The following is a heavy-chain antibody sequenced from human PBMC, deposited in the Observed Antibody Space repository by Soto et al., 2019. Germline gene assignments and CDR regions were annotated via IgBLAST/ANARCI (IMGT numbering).Heavy chain of an antibody. CDR2: IYPGDSHA. V-gene: IGHV5-51*01. D-gene: IGHD1-26*01. CDR1: GDSFSSYW. J-gene: IGHJ3*01. Sequence: GESLKISCKGSGDSFSSYWISWVRLVPGKGLEWMGIIYPGDSHAIYSPSFQGQVTMSADKSISTAYLQWSSLKASDTAMYYCARPYSGGPNDPFDVWGQGTMVTVSS. CDR3: ARPYSGGPNDPFDV.